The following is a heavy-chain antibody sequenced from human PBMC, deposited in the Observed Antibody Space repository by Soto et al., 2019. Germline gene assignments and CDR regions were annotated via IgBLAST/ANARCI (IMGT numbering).Heavy chain of an antibody. CDR2: IYHSGTS. J-gene: IGHJ4*02. CDR1: CSSIISGNW. V-gene: IGHV4-4*02. CDR3: ARLAVDKGFDLLAY. Sequence: SETLSVTCVVSCSSIISGNWWSWVRQPPGEGLEWIAEIYHSGTSNYNPSLKSRVTISVDKSNNQFSLNLRSVTAADTAIYYCARLAVDKGFDLLAYWGQGTLVT.